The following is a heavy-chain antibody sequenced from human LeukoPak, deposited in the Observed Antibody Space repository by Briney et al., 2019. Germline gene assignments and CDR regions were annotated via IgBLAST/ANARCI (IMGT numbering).Heavy chain of an antibody. CDR3: AKTLPVFYGSGSYYKNPIDY. D-gene: IGHD3-10*01. CDR2: ISGSGDST. Sequence: PGGSPRLSCAASGFTFSSYGMSWVRQAPGKGLEWGSAISGSGDSTYYADSVKGRFTISRDNSKNTLYLQMNSLRAEDTAVYYCAKTLPVFYGSGSYYKNPIDYWGQGTLVTVSS. CDR1: GFTFSSYG. V-gene: IGHV3-23*01. J-gene: IGHJ4*02.